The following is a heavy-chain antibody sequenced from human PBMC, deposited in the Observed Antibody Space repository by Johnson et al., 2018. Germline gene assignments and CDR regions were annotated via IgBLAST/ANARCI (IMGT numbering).Heavy chain of an antibody. CDR3: AKDPHYCSSTSCYTRVDYYDGMDV. V-gene: IGHV3-23*01. Sequence: EVQLLESGGGLVQPGGSLRLSCAASGFTFSSYAMSWVRQAPGKGLEWVSAISGSGGSTYYADSVKGRFTISRDNSKNTLYLQMNSLRAEDTAVYYWAKDPHYCSSTSCYTRVDYYDGMDVWGQGTTVTGS. CDR1: GFTFSSYA. CDR2: ISGSGGST. D-gene: IGHD2-2*02. J-gene: IGHJ6*02.